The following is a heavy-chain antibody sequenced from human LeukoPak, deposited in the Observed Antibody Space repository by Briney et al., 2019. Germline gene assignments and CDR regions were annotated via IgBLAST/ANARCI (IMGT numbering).Heavy chain of an antibody. CDR1: GFTFSSYW. Sequence: GGSLRLSCAASGFTFSSYWMHWVRQAPGKGLVWVSRINSDGSSTSYADSVKGRFAISRDNAKNTLYLQMNSLRAEDTAVYYCARARAGPGFDYWGQGTLVTVSS. D-gene: IGHD1-14*01. CDR3: ARARAGPGFDY. J-gene: IGHJ4*02. CDR2: INSDGSST. V-gene: IGHV3-74*01.